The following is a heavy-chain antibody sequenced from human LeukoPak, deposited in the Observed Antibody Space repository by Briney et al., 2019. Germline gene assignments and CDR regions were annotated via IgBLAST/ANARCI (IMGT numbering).Heavy chain of an antibody. CDR1: GFTFSSYA. CDR3: AKVGDYDFWSGYYYSDY. Sequence: GGSLRLSCAASGFTFSSYAMSWVRQAPGKGLEWVSAISGSGGSTYYADSVKGRFTISRDNSKNTLYLQMNSLRAEDTAVYYCAKVGDYDFWSGYYYSDYWGQGTLVTVSS. CDR2: ISGSGGST. J-gene: IGHJ4*02. V-gene: IGHV3-23*01. D-gene: IGHD3-3*01.